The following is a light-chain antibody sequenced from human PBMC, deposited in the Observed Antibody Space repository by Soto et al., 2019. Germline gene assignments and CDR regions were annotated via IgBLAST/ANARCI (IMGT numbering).Light chain of an antibody. V-gene: IGLV1-44*01. CDR3: AGWDDNLNGPV. CDR1: TSNIGRNT. Sequence: QSVLTQPPSASGTPGQRVIISCSGSTSNIGRNTVNWYQQLPGTAPKVLIHSDTERPSGVPDRFSASKSGTSASLAISGLHSEDEAYYHCAGWDDNLNGPVFGGGTKVTVL. J-gene: IGLJ3*02. CDR2: SDT.